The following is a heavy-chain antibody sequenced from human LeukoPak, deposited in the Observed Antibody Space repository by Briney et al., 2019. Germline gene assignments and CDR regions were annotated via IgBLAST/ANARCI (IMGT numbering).Heavy chain of an antibody. CDR3: AKDSSAWYFYFDS. Sequence: GGSLRLSCAGSGFSFNSYALHWVRQAPGKGLEWVSGISGLGDKQYYADSVKGRFTISRDNSKNTVYLDMNSLRVEETGIYYCAKDSSAWYFYFDSWGQGTPVTLS. CDR2: ISGLGDKQ. CDR1: GFSFNSYA. V-gene: IGHV3-23*01. J-gene: IGHJ4*01. D-gene: IGHD6-13*01.